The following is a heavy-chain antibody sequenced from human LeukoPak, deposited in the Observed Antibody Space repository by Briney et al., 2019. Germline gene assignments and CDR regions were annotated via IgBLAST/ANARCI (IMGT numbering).Heavy chain of an antibody. V-gene: IGHV3-11*01. Sequence: GGSLRLSCAASGFSFSDYYMFWIRQAPGKGLEWVSYISASGSTMYYADSVKGRFTISRDNAKNSLYLQMNSLRAEDTALYYCAKDIVGATTMTFDIWGQGTMVTVSS. D-gene: IGHD1-26*01. CDR3: AKDIVGATTMTFDI. CDR2: ISASGSTM. J-gene: IGHJ3*02. CDR1: GFSFSDYY.